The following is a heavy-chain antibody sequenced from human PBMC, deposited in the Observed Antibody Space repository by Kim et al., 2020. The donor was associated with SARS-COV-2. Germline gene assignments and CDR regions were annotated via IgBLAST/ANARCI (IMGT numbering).Heavy chain of an antibody. J-gene: IGHJ4*02. CDR3: ARDGGAAAAGTLDN. Sequence: GGSLRLSCGASGFIFSTYAMHWVRQAPGKGLEWVAVISRDGTDKHYADSVKGRFTMSRDNSKNTLYLQMNSLRAEDTAVYYCARDGGAAAAGTLDNWGQGTLVIVSS. V-gene: IGHV3-30-3*01. CDR2: ISRDGTDK. D-gene: IGHD6-13*01. CDR1: GFIFSTYA.